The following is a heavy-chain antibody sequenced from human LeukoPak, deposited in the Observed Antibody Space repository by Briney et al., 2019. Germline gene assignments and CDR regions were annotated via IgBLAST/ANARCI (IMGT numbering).Heavy chain of an antibody. CDR2: IYYSGST. Sequence: SETLSLTCTVSGDSISSSSYYCGWIRQPPGKGLEWFVSIYYSGSTYYNPSLKSQVTISVDTAKNQFSLKLSSVTAADTAVYYCARELAVAGRDFDYWGQGTLVTVSS. CDR1: GDSISSSSYY. J-gene: IGHJ4*02. V-gene: IGHV4-39*01. CDR3: ARELAVAGRDFDY. D-gene: IGHD6-19*01.